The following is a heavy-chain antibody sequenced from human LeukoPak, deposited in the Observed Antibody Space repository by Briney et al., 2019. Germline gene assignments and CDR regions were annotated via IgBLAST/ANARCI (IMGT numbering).Heavy chain of an antibody. V-gene: IGHV1-69*04. D-gene: IGHD2-2*01. Sequence: GASVKVSCKASGGTFSSYAISWVRQAPGQGLEWMGRIIPILGIANYAQKFQGRVTITADKSTSTAYMELSSLRSEDTAVYYCARGVVVVPAAPRSYFEYWGQGTLVTVSS. CDR3: ARGVVVVPAAPRSYFEY. J-gene: IGHJ4*02. CDR2: IIPILGIA. CDR1: GGTFSSYA.